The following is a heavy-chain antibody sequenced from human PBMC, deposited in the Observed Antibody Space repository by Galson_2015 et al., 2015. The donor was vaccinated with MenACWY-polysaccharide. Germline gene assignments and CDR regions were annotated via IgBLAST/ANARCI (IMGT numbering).Heavy chain of an antibody. D-gene: IGHD1-26*01. Sequence: SLRLSCAASGFTFSDYTMNWVRQAPGKGLEWVSSITSRSNYIYYADSVKGRFTISRDNAKNSLHLQIKSLRAEDTAVYYCAKRSPPIMGAVPLIDYWGQGTLVTVSS. V-gene: IGHV3-21*01. J-gene: IGHJ4*02. CDR2: ITSRSNYI. CDR3: AKRSPPIMGAVPLIDY. CDR1: GFTFSDYT.